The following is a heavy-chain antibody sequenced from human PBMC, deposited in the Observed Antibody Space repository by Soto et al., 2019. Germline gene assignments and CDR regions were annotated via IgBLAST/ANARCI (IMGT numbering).Heavy chain of an antibody. CDR1: GFRFEQYV. D-gene: IGHD3-10*01. CDR2: VSPTGDTV. V-gene: IGHV3-9*01. Sequence: VQVVASGGGLVQPGRSLRLSCAVSGFRFEQYVMHWVRQAPGKGLECVSTVSPTGDTVAYADSVEGRFTVSRDNAKNSLYLQMNSLTGAATAFYYCLKDAPNGSIDDWGQGTLVTVSS. J-gene: IGHJ4*02. CDR3: LKDAPNGSIDD.